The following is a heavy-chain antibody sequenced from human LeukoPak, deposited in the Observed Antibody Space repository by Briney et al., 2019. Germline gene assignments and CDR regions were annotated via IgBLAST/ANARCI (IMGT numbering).Heavy chain of an antibody. Sequence: GGSLRLSCSASGFTFSTYAMHWVRQAPGKGLEYVSGISRNGGSTYYADSVKGRFTISRDNSKNTLYLQMSSLRAEDTALYYCVNQISGWVYWGQGILVTVSS. CDR3: VNQISGWVY. CDR2: ISRNGGST. V-gene: IGHV3-64D*06. CDR1: GFTFSTYA. J-gene: IGHJ4*02. D-gene: IGHD6-19*01.